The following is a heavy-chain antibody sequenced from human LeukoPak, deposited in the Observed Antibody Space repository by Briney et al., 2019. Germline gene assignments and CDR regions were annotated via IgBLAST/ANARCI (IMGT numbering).Heavy chain of an antibody. D-gene: IGHD2-15*01. CDR1: GFTFSSYA. CDR2: ISSNGGST. V-gene: IGHV3-64D*06. Sequence: PGGALRLSCSASGFTFSSYAMHWVRQAPGKGLEYVSAISSNGGSTYYADSVKGRFTISRDNSKNTLYLQMSSLRAEDTAVYYCVKSVAGLSGFDPWGQGTLVTVSS. J-gene: IGHJ5*02. CDR3: VKSVAGLSGFDP.